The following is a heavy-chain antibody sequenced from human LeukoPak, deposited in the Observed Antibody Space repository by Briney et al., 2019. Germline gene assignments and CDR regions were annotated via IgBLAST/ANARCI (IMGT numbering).Heavy chain of an antibody. V-gene: IGHV4-34*01. Sequence: SETLSLTCAVYGGSFSGYYWSWIRQPPGKGLEWIGEIKHSGSTNYNPSLKSRVTISVDTSKNQFSLKLSSVTAADTAVYYCARGPATLYYDFWSGYFDWGQGTLVTVSS. CDR2: IKHSGST. CDR1: GGSFSGYY. J-gene: IGHJ4*02. CDR3: ARGPATLYYDFWSGYFD. D-gene: IGHD3-3*01.